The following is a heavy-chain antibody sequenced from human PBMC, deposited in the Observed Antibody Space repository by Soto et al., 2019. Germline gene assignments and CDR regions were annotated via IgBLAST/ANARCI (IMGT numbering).Heavy chain of an antibody. CDR2: IYYSGST. J-gene: IGHJ6*02. CDR1: GGSISSGGYY. D-gene: IGHD3-16*01. V-gene: IGHV4-31*03. CDR3: ARDGKYDYADPTVWNRNYYGMDV. Sequence: KPSETLSLTCTVSGGSISSGGYYWSWIRQHPGKGLEWIGYIYYSGSTYYNPSLKSRVTISVDTSKNQFSLKLSSVTAADTAVYYCARDGKYDYADPTVWNRNYYGMDVWGQGTTVTVSS.